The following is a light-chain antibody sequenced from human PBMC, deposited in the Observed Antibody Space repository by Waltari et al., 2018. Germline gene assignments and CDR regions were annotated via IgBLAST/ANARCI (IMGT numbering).Light chain of an antibody. CDR3: QQYNSWRT. CDR2: GAS. Sequence: EIVMTPSPPPLSVSPGERAHLSCRASQSIARNLAWYQQKPGPAPRLLMYGASTRATGIPARFSGSGSGTDFTLTISSLQSEDSAVYYCQQYNSWRTFGQGTKLEIK. CDR1: QSIARN. J-gene: IGKJ2*01. V-gene: IGKV3-15*01.